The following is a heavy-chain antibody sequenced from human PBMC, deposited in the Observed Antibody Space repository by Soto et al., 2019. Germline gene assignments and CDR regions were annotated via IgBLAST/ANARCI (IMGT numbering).Heavy chain of an antibody. CDR1: GFTFSNHW. D-gene: IGHD2-8*01. CDR3: AGARGVDY. Sequence: EVYLVESGGGLIQPGGSLRLSCVGSGFTFSNHWMNWVRQAPGQGLEWVANIKADGSEKYYVDSVKGRFTISRDNAKNSLYLQMNSLRAEDTAVYYCAGARGVDYWGQVNQVTVSS. V-gene: IGHV3-7*03. J-gene: IGHJ4*02. CDR2: IKADGSEK.